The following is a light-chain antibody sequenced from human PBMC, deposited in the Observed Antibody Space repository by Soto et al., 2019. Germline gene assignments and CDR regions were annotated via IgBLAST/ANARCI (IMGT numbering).Light chain of an antibody. Sequence: EIVMTESPATLSVYTGERATLSCRASHSVRSNLAWYQQKPGRAPRLLMYGASNRVTGVPARFSGSGSGTDFTLTISSVQSEDFASYYCQQDNNLPRTFGQGTKVDI. CDR2: GAS. CDR3: QQDNNLPRT. J-gene: IGKJ1*01. CDR1: HSVRSN. V-gene: IGKV3-15*01.